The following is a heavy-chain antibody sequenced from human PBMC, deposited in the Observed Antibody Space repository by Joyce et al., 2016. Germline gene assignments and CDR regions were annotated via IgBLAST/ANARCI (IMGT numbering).Heavy chain of an antibody. CDR1: GFSFSSYSFSSYS. Sequence: EVQLVESGGGLAQPGGSLRLSCAASGFSFSSYSFSSYSMSWVRQAPGKGREWISFLHGSTTTIYYAESVRGRFTISRDNAKNSLSLQMNSLRDEDTAVYFCVGEGIRSGRPNFWGQGTLVTVSS. J-gene: IGHJ4*02. D-gene: IGHD1-26*01. CDR2: LHGSTTTI. CDR3: VGEGIRSGRPNF. V-gene: IGHV3-48*02.